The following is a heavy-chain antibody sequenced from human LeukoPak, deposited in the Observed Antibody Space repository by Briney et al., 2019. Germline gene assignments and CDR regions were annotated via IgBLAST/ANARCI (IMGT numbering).Heavy chain of an antibody. CDR1: GFTFSTYA. CDR2: IGYGGSGT. D-gene: IGHD3-22*01. Sequence: SGGSLRLSCAASGFTFSTYAMSWVRQAPGKGLECVSTIGYGGSGTYYADSVKGRFTISRDNSKNTLYLQMNSLRAEDTAVYYCAREFYYYDSSGPPFDYWGQGTLVTVSS. CDR3: AREFYYYDSSGPPFDY. J-gene: IGHJ4*02. V-gene: IGHV3-23*01.